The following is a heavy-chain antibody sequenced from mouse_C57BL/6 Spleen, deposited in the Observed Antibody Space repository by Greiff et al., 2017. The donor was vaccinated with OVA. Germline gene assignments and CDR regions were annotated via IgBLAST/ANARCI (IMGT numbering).Heavy chain of an antibody. CDR3: ARDYGSSSWFAY. CDR1: GYAFSSSW. V-gene: IGHV1-82*01. D-gene: IGHD1-1*01. CDR2: IYPGDGDT. J-gene: IGHJ3*01. Sequence: VHLVESGPELVKPGASVKISCKASGYAFSSSWMNWVKQRPGKGLEWIGRIYPGDGDTNYNGKFKGKATLTADKSSSTAYMQLSSLTSEDSAVYFCARDYGSSSWFAYWGQGTLVTVSA.